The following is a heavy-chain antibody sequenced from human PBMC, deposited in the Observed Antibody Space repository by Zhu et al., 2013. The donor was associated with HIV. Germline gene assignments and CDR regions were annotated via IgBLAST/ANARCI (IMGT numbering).Heavy chain of an antibody. D-gene: IGHD6-13*01. CDR1: GGSISSGGYY. CDR2: IYYSGST. V-gene: IGHV4-31*03. J-gene: IGHJ4*02. CDR3: ARGSSWYAYYFDY. Sequence: QVQLQESGPGLVEPSQTLSLTCTVSGGSISSGGYYWSWIRQHPGKGLEWIGYIYYSGSTYYNPSLKSRVTISVDTSKNQFSLKLSSVTAADTAVYYCARGSSWYAYYFDYWGQGTLVTVSS.